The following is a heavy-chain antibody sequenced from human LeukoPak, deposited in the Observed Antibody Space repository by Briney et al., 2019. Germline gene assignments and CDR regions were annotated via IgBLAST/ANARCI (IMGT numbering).Heavy chain of an antibody. J-gene: IGHJ4*02. CDR3: ARDTGVRYYGSGSYYNRYFDY. Sequence: PSETLSLTCTVSGGSISSYYWSWIRQPPGKGLEGIGYIYYSGSTNYNPSLKSRVTISVDTSKNQFSLKLSSVTAADTAVYYCARDTGVRYYGSGSYYNRYFDYWGQGTLVTVSS. V-gene: IGHV4-59*01. CDR1: GGSISSYY. D-gene: IGHD3-10*01. CDR2: IYYSGST.